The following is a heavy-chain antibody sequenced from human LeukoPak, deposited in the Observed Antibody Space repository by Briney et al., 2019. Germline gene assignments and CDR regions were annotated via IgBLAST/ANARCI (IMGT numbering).Heavy chain of an antibody. V-gene: IGHV3-49*04. CDR1: GFTFGDYA. CDR2: IRSKAYGGTT. CDR3: TRTAVAGLDY. J-gene: IGHJ4*02. Sequence: GGSLRLSGTASGFTFGDYAMSWVRQAPGKGLEWVGFIRSKAYGGTTEYAASVKGRFTISRDDSKSIAYLQMNSLKTEDTAVYYCTRTAVAGLDYWGQGTLVTVSS. D-gene: IGHD6-19*01.